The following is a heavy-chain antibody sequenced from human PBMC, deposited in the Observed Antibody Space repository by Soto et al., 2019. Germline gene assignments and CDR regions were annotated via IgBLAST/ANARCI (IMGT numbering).Heavy chain of an antibody. V-gene: IGHV1-69*13. Sequence: SVKVSCKASGGTFSSYAISWVRQAPGQGLEWMGGIIPIFGTANYAQKFQGRVTIAADESTRTAYMELSSLRSEDTAVYYCARRAVTTGNYGMDVWGQGTTVTVSS. CDR3: ARRAVTTGNYGMDV. CDR2: IIPIFGTA. J-gene: IGHJ6*02. D-gene: IGHD1-1*01. CDR1: GGTFSSYA.